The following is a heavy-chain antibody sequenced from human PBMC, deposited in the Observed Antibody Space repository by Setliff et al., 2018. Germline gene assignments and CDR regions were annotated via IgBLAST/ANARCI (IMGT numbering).Heavy chain of an antibody. CDR1: GDSMSGAS. Sequence: SETLSLTFTVSGDSMSGASIWTWIRQPPGRGLEFMGYVFPSGATKYDPSLKSRLTISVDTSKNQFSLKLTSVTAADTAVYYCAKGGTYRYFDYWGQGTLVTVSS. CDR3: AKGGTYRYFDY. D-gene: IGHD2-15*01. J-gene: IGHJ4*02. V-gene: IGHV4-59*01. CDR2: VFPSGAT.